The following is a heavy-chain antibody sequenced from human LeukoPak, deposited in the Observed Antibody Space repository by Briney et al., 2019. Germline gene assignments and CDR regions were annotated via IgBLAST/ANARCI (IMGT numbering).Heavy chain of an antibody. D-gene: IGHD5/OR15-5a*01. CDR3: ARGKDGSSLPFDS. Sequence: PSETLSLTCTVSGGSIRSSYYYWGWIRQPPGKGLEWIGYIYYSGSTNYNPSLKSRVTITVDTSKNQFSLKLSSVTAADTAVYYCARGKDGSSLPFDSWGQGTLVTVSS. V-gene: IGHV4-61*05. CDR2: IYYSGST. J-gene: IGHJ4*02. CDR1: GGSIRSSYYY.